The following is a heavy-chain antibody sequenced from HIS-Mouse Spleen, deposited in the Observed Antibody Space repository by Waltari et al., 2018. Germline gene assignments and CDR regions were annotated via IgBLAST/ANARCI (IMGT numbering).Heavy chain of an antibody. Sequence: EVQLVESGGGLVQPGGSLRLYCAASGFTFSSYSMNWVRQAPGKGLEWVSYISSSSSTIYYADSVKGRFTISRDNAKNSLYLQMNSLRAEDTAVYYCARDGARATGPVDYWGQGTLVTVSS. CDR3: ARDGARATGPVDY. V-gene: IGHV3-48*01. J-gene: IGHJ4*02. CDR2: ISSSSSTI. D-gene: IGHD4-17*01. CDR1: GFTFSSYS.